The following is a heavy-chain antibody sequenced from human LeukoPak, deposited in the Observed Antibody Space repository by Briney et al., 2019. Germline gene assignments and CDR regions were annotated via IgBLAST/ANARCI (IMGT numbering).Heavy chain of an antibody. V-gene: IGHV3-74*01. Sequence: GGSLRLSCAASGFSFSSLWMHWVRQVPGKGLVWVSGINSDGRTTGYADSVKGRFTISRDNAKNSLYLQMNSLRAEDTAVYYCARDSLADIVLVVAAYDAFDIWGQGTMVTVSS. J-gene: IGHJ3*02. D-gene: IGHD2-15*01. CDR3: ARDSLADIVLVVAAYDAFDI. CDR1: GFSFSSLW. CDR2: INSDGRTT.